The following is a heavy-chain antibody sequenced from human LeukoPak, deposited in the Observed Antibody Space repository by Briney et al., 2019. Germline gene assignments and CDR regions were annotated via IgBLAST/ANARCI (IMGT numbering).Heavy chain of an antibody. CDR1: GFTFSSYA. CDR3: ARVPGVTIFGVVRSANWFDP. Sequence: GSLRLSCAASGFTFSSYAMSWVRQAPGKGLEWIGEINHSGSTNYNPSLKSRVTISVDTSKNQFSLKLSSVTAADTAVYYCARVPGVTIFGVVRSANWFDPWGQGTLVTVSS. V-gene: IGHV4-34*01. CDR2: INHSGST. D-gene: IGHD3-3*01. J-gene: IGHJ5*02.